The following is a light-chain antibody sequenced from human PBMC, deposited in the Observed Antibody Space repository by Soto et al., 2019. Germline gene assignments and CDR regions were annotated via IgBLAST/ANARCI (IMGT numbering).Light chain of an antibody. CDR2: GAS. J-gene: IGKJ4*01. Sequence: DIQLTQYPSSLSASVGGRVTITCQASQDIENYLNLYQQKPGKAPRVLIYGASNLEKGVASRFSGSGSGTDFIFTISSLQPEDIGTYYCQQYHNLALTFGGGTKVDIK. CDR3: QQYHNLALT. CDR1: QDIENY. V-gene: IGKV1-33*01.